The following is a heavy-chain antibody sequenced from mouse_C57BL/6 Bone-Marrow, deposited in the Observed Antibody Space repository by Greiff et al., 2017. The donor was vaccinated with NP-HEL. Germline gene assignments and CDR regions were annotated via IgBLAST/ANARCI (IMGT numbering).Heavy chain of an antibody. J-gene: IGHJ2*01. Sequence: EVQGVESGGGLVKPGGSLKLSCAASGFTFSSYAMSWVRQTPEKRLEWVATISDGGSYTYYPDNVKGRFTISRDNAKNNLYLQMSHLKSEDTAMYYCARGFYYSNYRTPNYFDYWGQGTTLTVSS. D-gene: IGHD2-5*01. CDR3: ARGFYYSNYRTPNYFDY. CDR1: GFTFSSYA. V-gene: IGHV5-4*01. CDR2: ISDGGSYT.